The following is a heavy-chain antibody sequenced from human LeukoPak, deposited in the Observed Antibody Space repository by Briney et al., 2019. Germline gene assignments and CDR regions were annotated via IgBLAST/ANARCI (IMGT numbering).Heavy chain of an antibody. CDR2: IYPGDSDT. CDR1: GYSFTSYW. Sequence: GESLKISCKGSGYSFTSYWIGWVRHMPGKGLEWLGIIYPGDSDTRYSPSFQGQVTISADKSISTAYLQWSSLKTSDTAMYYCARLRDRSWYFDLWGRGTLVTVSS. CDR3: ARLRDRSWYFDL. V-gene: IGHV5-51*01. J-gene: IGHJ2*01.